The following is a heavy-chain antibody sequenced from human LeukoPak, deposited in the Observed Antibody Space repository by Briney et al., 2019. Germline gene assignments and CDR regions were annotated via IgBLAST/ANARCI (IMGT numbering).Heavy chain of an antibody. V-gene: IGHV1-8*01. CDR2: MNPNSGNT. CDR3: ARGSGYYYDGLYDY. Sequence: ASVKVSCKASGYAFISYDINWVRQATGQGLEWVGYMNPNSGNTGYAQKFQGRVTMTRNTSISTAYMELSSLRSEDTAVYYCARGSGYYYDGLYDYWGQGTLVTVSS. CDR1: GYAFISYD. D-gene: IGHD3-22*01. J-gene: IGHJ4*02.